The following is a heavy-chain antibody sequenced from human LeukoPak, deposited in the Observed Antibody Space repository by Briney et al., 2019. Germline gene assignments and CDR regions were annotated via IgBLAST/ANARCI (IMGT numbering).Heavy chain of an antibody. V-gene: IGHV1-69*05. CDR1: GGTFSSYA. J-gene: IGHJ3*02. D-gene: IGHD1-14*01. CDR2: IIPIFGTA. Sequence: GAXVKVSCKASGGTFSSYAISWVRQAPGQGLEGMGRIIPIFGTAKYAQKLQGRVTITTDESTSTAYMELSSLRSEDTAVYYCARYNSDAFDMWGQGTMVTVSS. CDR3: ARYNSDAFDM.